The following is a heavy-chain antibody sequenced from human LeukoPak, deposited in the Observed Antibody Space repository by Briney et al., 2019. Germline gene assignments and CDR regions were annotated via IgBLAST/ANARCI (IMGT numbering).Heavy chain of an antibody. Sequence: AGGSLRLSCVVSGFTFSSYWMHWVRQIPGEGLVWVSRINGDGSSTNYADSVKGRFTISRDNSKNALYLQMNSLRAEDTAVYYCARDKGEGYSGYDIFADYWGQGTLVTVSS. CDR2: INGDGSST. CDR3: ARDKGEGYSGYDIFADY. J-gene: IGHJ4*02. CDR1: GFTFSSYW. D-gene: IGHD5-12*01. V-gene: IGHV3-74*01.